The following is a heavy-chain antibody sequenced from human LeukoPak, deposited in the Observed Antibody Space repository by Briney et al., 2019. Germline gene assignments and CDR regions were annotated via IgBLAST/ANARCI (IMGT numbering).Heavy chain of an antibody. D-gene: IGHD3/OR15-3a*01. CDR3: ASGELRHGLLVDF. CDR1: GDSISSSAYY. V-gene: IGHV4-31*03. Sequence: SETLSLTCTVSGDSISSSAYYWSWFRQPPGKGLEWIGYIYYTGHTYYSPSLKSRVTISLDTSKNQFSLNLTSLTAADTAVYYCASGELRHGLLVDFWGQGTLVAVS. CDR2: IYYTGHT. J-gene: IGHJ4*02.